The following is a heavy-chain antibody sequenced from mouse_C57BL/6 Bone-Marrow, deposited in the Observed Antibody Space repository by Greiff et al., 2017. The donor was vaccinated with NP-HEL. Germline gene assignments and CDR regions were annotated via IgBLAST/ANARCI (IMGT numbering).Heavy chain of an antibody. CDR1: GFTFSSYA. CDR3: TRAGYGSSSAWFAY. CDR2: ISSGGDYI. V-gene: IGHV5-9-1*02. J-gene: IGHJ3*01. D-gene: IGHD1-1*01. Sequence: EVMLVESGEGLVKPGGSLKLSCAASGFTFSSYAMSWVRQTPEKRLEWVAYISSGGDYIYYADNVKGRFTISRDNARNTLYLQMSSLKSEDTAMYYCTRAGYGSSSAWFAYWGQGTLVTVSA.